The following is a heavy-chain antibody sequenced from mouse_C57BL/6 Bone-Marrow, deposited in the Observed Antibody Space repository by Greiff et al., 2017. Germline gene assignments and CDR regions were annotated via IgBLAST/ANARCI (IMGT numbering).Heavy chain of an antibody. Sequence: EVQLMESGGGLVQPGGSLKLSCAASGFTFSDYGMAWVRQAPRKGPEWVAFISNLAYSVYYADAVKGRFTISRENANNTLYLEMIILTSEDTAMYYYARWLLRAMDYWGQGTSVTVSS. CDR1: GFTFSDYG. V-gene: IGHV5-15*01. J-gene: IGHJ4*01. D-gene: IGHD2-3*01. CDR2: ISNLAYSV. CDR3: ARWLLRAMDY.